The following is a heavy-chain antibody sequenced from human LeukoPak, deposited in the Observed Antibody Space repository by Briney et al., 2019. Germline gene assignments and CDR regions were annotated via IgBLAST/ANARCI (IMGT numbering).Heavy chain of an antibody. CDR1: GFTFSSYG. D-gene: IGHD5-12*01. V-gene: IGHV3-30*02. J-gene: IGHJ3*02. CDR2: IRFDGSNK. Sequence: GGSLRLSCAASGFTFSSYGMHWVRQAPGKGLEWVAFIRFDGSNKYYADSVKGRFTISRDNSRNTLYLQMNSLRTDDTAVYYCAKVFIGFGSGYRGAFDIWGQGTMVTVSS. CDR3: AKVFIGFGSGYRGAFDI.